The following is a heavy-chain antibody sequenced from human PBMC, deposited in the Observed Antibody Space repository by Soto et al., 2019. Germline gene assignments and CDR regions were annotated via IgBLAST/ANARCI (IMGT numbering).Heavy chain of an antibody. V-gene: IGHV3-23*01. D-gene: IGHD4-17*01. CDR1: GFDFSAHA. Sequence: PXGSLTLSCSASGFDFSAHALTWVRQAPGKGLEWLSSITNTGITTHYADSVKGRFTISRENSRNTLHLQLNNLRVDDTAVYYCAKGFDYGDTKHIDHWGQGTLVTVSS. J-gene: IGHJ4*02. CDR3: AKGFDYGDTKHIDH. CDR2: ITNTGITT.